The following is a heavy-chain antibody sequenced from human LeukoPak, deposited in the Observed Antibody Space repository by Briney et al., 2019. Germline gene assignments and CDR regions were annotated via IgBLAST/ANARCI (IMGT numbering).Heavy chain of an antibody. Sequence: QPGGSLRLSCAASGFTVSSNYMSWVRQAPGKGLEWVSVIYSGGSTYYADSVKGRFTISRDNSKNTLYLQMNSLRAEDTAVYYCARDRNQGIAAAGTEYMDVWGKGTTVTVSS. J-gene: IGHJ6*03. D-gene: IGHD6-13*01. CDR3: ARDRNQGIAAAGTEYMDV. V-gene: IGHV3-66*02. CDR2: IYSGGST. CDR1: GFTVSSNY.